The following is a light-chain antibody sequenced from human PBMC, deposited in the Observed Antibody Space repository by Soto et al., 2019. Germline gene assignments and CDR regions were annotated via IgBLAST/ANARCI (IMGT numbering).Light chain of an antibody. V-gene: IGKV3-11*01. CDR1: QTVSSS. J-gene: IGKJ4*01. Sequence: EIVLTQSPATLHLSPGERATLSCRASQTVSSSLAWYQQKPGQAPRLLIYEASNKATGIPAIFSGSGSGADFTLTISSLVPEDFALYYCQQHINWPLTFGGGTKVEIK. CDR2: EAS. CDR3: QQHINWPLT.